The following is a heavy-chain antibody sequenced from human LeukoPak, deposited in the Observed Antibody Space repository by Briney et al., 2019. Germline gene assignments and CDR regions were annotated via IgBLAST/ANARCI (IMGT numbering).Heavy chain of an antibody. CDR1: GYTFTSYG. D-gene: IGHD3-10*01. CDR2: ISAYNGNT. Sequence: ASVKVSCKASGYTFTSYGISWVRRAPGQGLEWMGWISAYNGNTNYAQKLQGRVTMTTDTSTSTADMELRSLRSDDTAVYYCARDDTMVRGAGQLWGQGTLVTVSS. CDR3: ARDDTMVRGAGQL. J-gene: IGHJ4*02. V-gene: IGHV1-18*04.